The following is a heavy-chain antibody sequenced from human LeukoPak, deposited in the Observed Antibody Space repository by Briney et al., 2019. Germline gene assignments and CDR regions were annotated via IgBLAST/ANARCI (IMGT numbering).Heavy chain of an antibody. D-gene: IGHD6-6*01. Sequence: SQTLSLTCTVSGGSISSGSYYWSWIRQPAGKGLEWIGRIYTSGSTNYNPSLKSRVTISVDTSKNQFSLKLSSVTAADTAVYYCARNIAARTDCYYGMDVWGQGTTVTVSS. CDR1: GGSISSGSYY. CDR3: ARNIAARTDCYYGMDV. CDR2: IYTSGST. V-gene: IGHV4-61*02. J-gene: IGHJ6*02.